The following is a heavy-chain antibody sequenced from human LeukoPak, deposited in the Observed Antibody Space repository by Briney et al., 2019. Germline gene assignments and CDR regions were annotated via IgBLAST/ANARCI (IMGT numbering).Heavy chain of an antibody. CDR3: ARPPSRGYSSSFEY. CDR1: GYSFTSYW. Sequence: GESLKISCKTSGYSFTSYWIAWVRQMPGKGLEWMGIIYPDESNIRYSSSFQGQVTISADKSISTAYLQWSSLKASDTAMYYCARPPSRGYSSSFEYWGQGTLVTVSS. V-gene: IGHV5-51*01. J-gene: IGHJ4*02. CDR2: IYPDESNI. D-gene: IGHD2-2*03.